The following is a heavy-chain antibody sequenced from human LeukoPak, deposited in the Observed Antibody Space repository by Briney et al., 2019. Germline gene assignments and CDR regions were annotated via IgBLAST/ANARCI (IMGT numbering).Heavy chain of an antibody. CDR3: ASPYRY. CDR1: GYSISSGHY. CDR2: IYHSGST. V-gene: IGHV4-38-2*02. Sequence: SETLSLTCTVSGYSISSGHYWGWIRQPPGKGLEWIGSIYHSGSTYYNPSLKSRVTISVDTSKNQFSLKLSSVTAADTAVYYCASPYRYWGQGTLVTVSS. J-gene: IGHJ4*02.